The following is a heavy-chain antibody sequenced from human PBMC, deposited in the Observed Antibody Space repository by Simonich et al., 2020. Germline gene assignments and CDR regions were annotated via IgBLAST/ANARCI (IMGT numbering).Heavy chain of an antibody. D-gene: IGHD2-15*01. CDR3: ARASRGTWWYYYFDY. CDR1: GYTFTSYG. V-gene: IGHV1-18*01. J-gene: IGHJ4*02. Sequence: QVQLVQSGAEVKKPGASVKVSCKASGYTFTSYGISWVRQAPGQGLEWMGGTIAYKGNTTNEQKLQGRVTMTTDTSTSTAYMERRSLRSDDTAVYYCARASRGTWWYYYFDYWGQGTLVTVSS. CDR2: TIAYKGNT.